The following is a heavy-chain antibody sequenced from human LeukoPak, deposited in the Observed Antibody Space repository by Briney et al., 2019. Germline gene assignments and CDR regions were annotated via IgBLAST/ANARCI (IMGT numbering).Heavy chain of an antibody. Sequence: PSETLSLTCTVSGGSISSGSYYWSWIRQPAGKGLEWIGRIYTSGSTNYNPSLKSRVTISVDTSKNQFSLKLSSVTAADAAVYYCARAPYSLIQLSLEGGVFDIWGQGTMVPVSS. D-gene: IGHD5-18*01. V-gene: IGHV4-61*02. CDR1: GGSISSGSYY. CDR2: IYTSGST. J-gene: IGHJ3*02. CDR3: ARAPYSLIQLSLEGGVFDI.